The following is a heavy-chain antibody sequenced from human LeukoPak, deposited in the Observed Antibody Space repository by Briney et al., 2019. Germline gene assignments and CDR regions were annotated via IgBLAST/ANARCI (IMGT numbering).Heavy chain of an antibody. J-gene: IGHJ4*02. CDR3: ARPFKDTTVTSDFDY. V-gene: IGHV4-38-2*01. CDR2: IHHSGTA. D-gene: IGHD4-17*01. CDR1: GYSISSGYY. Sequence: SETLSLTCAVSGYSISSGYYWGWIRQPPGKGLEWIGSIHHSGTAYYNPSLKSRVTISVDTSKNQFSLNLSSVTAADTAVYYCARPFKDTTVTSDFDYWGQGTLVTVSS.